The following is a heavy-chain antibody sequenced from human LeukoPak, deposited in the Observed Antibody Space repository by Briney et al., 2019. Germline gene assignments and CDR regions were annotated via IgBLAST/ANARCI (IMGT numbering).Heavy chain of an antibody. CDR2: ISGSGGST. Sequence: GGTLRLSCAASGFTFSSYGMSWVRQAPGKGLEWVSAISGSGGSTYYADSVKGRFTISRDNSKNTLYLQMNSLRAEDTAVYYCASNEQYYYDSSGYFMAGAFDIWGQGTMVTVSS. V-gene: IGHV3-23*01. CDR3: ASNEQYYYDSSGYFMAGAFDI. CDR1: GFTFSSYG. J-gene: IGHJ3*02. D-gene: IGHD3-22*01.